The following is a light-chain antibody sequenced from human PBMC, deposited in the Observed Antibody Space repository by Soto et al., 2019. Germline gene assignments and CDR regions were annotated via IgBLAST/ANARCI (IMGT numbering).Light chain of an antibody. Sequence: DIVMTQSPDSLAVSLGERATINCKSSQSVLYSSNNKNYLAWYQQKPGQPPKLLTYWASTRAAGVTDGFSGSGSGTEFFLPIISRQAEDVAVYYCQQHYSTPRWTFGQGTKVEIK. CDR1: QSVLYSSNNKNY. CDR3: QQHYSTPRWT. J-gene: IGKJ1*01. CDR2: WAS. V-gene: IGKV4-1*01.